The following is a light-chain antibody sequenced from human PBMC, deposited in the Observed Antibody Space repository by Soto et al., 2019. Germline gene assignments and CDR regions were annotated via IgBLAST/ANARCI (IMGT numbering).Light chain of an antibody. CDR3: QSYDTGLRGVV. J-gene: IGLJ2*01. V-gene: IGLV1-40*01. CDR1: SSNIGAGYD. CDR2: AYN. Sequence: QAVVTQPPSVSGAPGQRVTISCTGSSSNIGAGYDVHWYQQLPGTAPKLLIYAYNNRPSGVPDRFSASKSGTSASLAITGLQAEDEADYYCQSYDTGLRGVVFGGGTKLTVL.